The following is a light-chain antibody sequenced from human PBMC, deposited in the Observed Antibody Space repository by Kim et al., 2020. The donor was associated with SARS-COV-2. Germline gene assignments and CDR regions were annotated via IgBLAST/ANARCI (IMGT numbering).Light chain of an antibody. CDR1: GSDVGNYNL. CDR3: CSYAGDNTLR. Sequence: QSALTQPASVSGSPGQSITISCTGTGSDVGNYNLVSWYQNHPGEAPKLLVYEDVKRAFGISNRFSGSKSGNTASLTISGLQADDEGDYYCCSYAGDNTLRFGGGTQLTVL. J-gene: IGLJ2*01. CDR2: EDV. V-gene: IGLV2-23*01.